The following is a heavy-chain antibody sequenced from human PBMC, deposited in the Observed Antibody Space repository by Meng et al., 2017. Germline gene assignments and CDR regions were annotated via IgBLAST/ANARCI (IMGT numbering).Heavy chain of an antibody. J-gene: IGHJ4*02. V-gene: IGHV3-30*01. CDR3: ASGSQWLFPY. CDR1: GFTLSSYA. CDR2: ISYDGSNK. D-gene: IGHD6-19*01. Sequence: VQRVGCGGGVVQPGRSLRLSCAASGFTLSSYAMHWVRQAPGKGLEWVAVISYDGSNKYYADSVKGRFTISRDNSKNTLYLQMNSLRAEDTAVYYCASGSQWLFPYWGQGTLVTVSS.